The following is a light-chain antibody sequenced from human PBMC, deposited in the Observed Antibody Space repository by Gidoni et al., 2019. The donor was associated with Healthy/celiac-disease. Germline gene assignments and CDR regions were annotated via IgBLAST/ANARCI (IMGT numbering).Light chain of an antibody. CDR1: QSISSY. V-gene: IGKV1-39*01. J-gene: IGKJ1*01. CDR2: AAS. CDR3: QQYNSNPWT. Sequence: DIQMTQSPSSLSASVGDRVTITCRASQSISSYLDWYQQKPGKAPKLLIYAASSLQSGVPSRFSGSGSGTEFTLTISSLQPEDFATYYCQQYNSNPWTFGQGTKVEIK.